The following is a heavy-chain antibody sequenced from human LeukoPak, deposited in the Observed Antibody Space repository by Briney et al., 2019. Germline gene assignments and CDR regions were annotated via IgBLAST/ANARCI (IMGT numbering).Heavy chain of an antibody. CDR3: AGKNIVVVTASLHYRLDP. CDR2: ISGSGGGT. CDR1: GFTFSSYA. Sequence: PGGSLRLSCAASGFTFSSYAMSWVRQAPEKGLEWVSTISGSGGGTYYADSVKGRFTISRDDSKNTLYLQMNSLRAEDTAVYYCAGKNIVVVTASLHYRLDPWGQGTLVTVSS. V-gene: IGHV3-23*01. J-gene: IGHJ5*02. D-gene: IGHD2-21*02.